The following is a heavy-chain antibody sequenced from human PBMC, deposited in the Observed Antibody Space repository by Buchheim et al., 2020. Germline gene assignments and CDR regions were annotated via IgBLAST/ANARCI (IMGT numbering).Heavy chain of an antibody. CDR1: GYTFTAYY. Sequence: QVQLMQSGPEVKKPGASVKVSCQASGYTFTAYYLHWVRQAPGQGLEWMGWINLNSGDAKYAQKFLGCVTMTRVRSINTAYMELSRVKSDDTAVYYCARDRTGGGFDVWGQGT. D-gene: IGHD2-8*02. J-gene: IGHJ3*01. CDR3: ARDRTGGGFDV. CDR2: INLNSGDA. V-gene: IGHV1-2*04.